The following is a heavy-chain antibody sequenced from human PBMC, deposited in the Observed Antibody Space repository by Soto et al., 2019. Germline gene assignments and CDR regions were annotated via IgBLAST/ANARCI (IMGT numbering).Heavy chain of an antibody. J-gene: IGHJ6*02. CDR3: AKGLAVAGPYHYGMDV. CDR2: ISGSGDYT. CDR1: GFTFSSYA. Sequence: GGSLSLSCAASGFTFSSYAMTWVRQAPGKGLEWVSSISGSGDYTYYADSVKGRFTISRDNSKNTLYLQMNSLRAEDTAVYYCAKGLAVAGPYHYGMDVWGQGTTVTVSS. D-gene: IGHD6-19*01. V-gene: IGHV3-23*01.